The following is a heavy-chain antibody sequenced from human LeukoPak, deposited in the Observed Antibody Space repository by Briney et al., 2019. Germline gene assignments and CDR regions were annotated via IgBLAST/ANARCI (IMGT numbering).Heavy chain of an antibody. CDR1: GFTFSNYW. CDR2: TRQDGSEK. V-gene: IGHV3-7*01. J-gene: IGHJ4*02. CDR3: ARELAGHYYGSGSSFDY. Sequence: GGSLRLSCAASGFTFSNYWMSWVRQAPGKGLEWVANTRQDGSEKYYVDSVKGRFTISRDNAKNSLYLQMNSLRAEDTAVYYCARELAGHYYGSGSSFDYWGQGTLVSVSS. D-gene: IGHD3-10*01.